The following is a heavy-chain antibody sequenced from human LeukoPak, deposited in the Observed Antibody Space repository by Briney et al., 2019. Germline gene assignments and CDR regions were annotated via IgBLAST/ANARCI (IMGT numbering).Heavy chain of an antibody. CDR2: IYYSGST. J-gene: IGHJ3*02. V-gene: IGHV4-59*01. CDR1: GGSISSYY. CDR3: AREHEFAAFDI. Sequence: PSETLSLTCTVSGGSISSYYWSWIWQPPGKGLEWIGYIYYSGSTNYNPSLKSRVTISVDTSKNQFSLKLSSVTAADTAVYYCAREHEFAAFDIWGQGTMVTVSS.